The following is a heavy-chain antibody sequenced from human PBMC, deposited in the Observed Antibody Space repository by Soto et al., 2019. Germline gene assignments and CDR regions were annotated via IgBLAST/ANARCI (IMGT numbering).Heavy chain of an antibody. J-gene: IGHJ4*02. CDR1: GFTFSSYS. CDR2: ITSSSSTT. Sequence: VQLVESGGGLVKPGGSLRLSCAASGFTFSSYSMNWVRQAPGKGLEWVSSITSSSSTTYYTDSVRGRFTISRDNAKSSLFLQMNSLRAGDTAVYYCARDDWLGYWGQGTLVTVSS. CDR3: ARDDWLGY. V-gene: IGHV3-21*01. D-gene: IGHD6-19*01.